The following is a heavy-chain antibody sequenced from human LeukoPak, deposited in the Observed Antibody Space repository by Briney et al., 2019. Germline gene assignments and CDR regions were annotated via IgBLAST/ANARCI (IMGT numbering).Heavy chain of an antibody. CDR3: ARELAN. CDR1: GGPISSGSYY. V-gene: IGHV4-61*09. J-gene: IGHJ4*02. CDR2: IYTSGGT. Sequence: PSQTLSLTCTVSGGPISSGSYYWSWIRQPAGKGLEWIGQIYTSGGTNYNPSLRSRVTLSLDTSKNQFSLKLTSVTAADTAVYYCARELANWGQGTLVAVSS.